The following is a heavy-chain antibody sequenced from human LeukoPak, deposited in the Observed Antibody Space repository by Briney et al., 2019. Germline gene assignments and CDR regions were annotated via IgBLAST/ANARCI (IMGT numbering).Heavy chain of an antibody. V-gene: IGHV3-21*01. D-gene: IGHD2-21*02. CDR2: ISSSSYI. Sequence: GGSLRLSCAASGFTFSSYSMNWVRQAPGKGLGWVSSISSSSYIYYADSVKGRFTISRDNAKNSLYLQMNSLRAEDTAVYYCARDSLAYCGGDCYSTLFDYWGQGTLVTVSS. CDR3: ARDSLAYCGGDCYSTLFDY. CDR1: GFTFSSYS. J-gene: IGHJ4*02.